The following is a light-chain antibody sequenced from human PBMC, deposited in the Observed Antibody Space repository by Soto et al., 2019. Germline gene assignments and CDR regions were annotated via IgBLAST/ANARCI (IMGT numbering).Light chain of an antibody. Sequence: DIQLTQSPSFLSASVGDRVTITCRASQGISTYLAWYQQNPGKAPKLLIYDASTLQSGAPSRFSGSGSGTEFTLTISSLQPEDLAIYYCQQLNGYVALTFGGGTKVELK. J-gene: IGKJ4*01. V-gene: IGKV1-9*01. CDR2: DAS. CDR1: QGISTY. CDR3: QQLNGYVALT.